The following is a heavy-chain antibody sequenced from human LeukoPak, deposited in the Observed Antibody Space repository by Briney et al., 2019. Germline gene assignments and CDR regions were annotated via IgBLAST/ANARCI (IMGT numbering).Heavy chain of an antibody. J-gene: IGHJ4*02. V-gene: IGHV3-20*04. D-gene: IGHD2-2*01. CDR3: ARSYAQYCSTASCSHCDH. CDR2: INWNGGST. Sequence: GGSLRPSCAASGFTFDDYGMAWVRQAPGKGLEWVSGINWNGGSTGYADSVKGRFTISRGNAKNSLYLQMNSLRAEDTAFYYCARSYAQYCSTASCSHCDHWGQGTLVTVSS. CDR1: GFTFDDYG.